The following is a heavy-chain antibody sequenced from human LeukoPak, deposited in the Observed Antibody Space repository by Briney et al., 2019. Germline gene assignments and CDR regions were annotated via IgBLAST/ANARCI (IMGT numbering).Heavy chain of an antibody. D-gene: IGHD6-13*01. CDR3: ARPRTSSSWYLYYFDY. Sequence: ASVKVSCKASGYTFTSYGISWVRQAPGQGLEWMGWISAYNGNTNYARKLQGRVTMTTDTSTSTAYMELRSLRSDDTAVYYCARPRTSSSWYLYYFDYWGQGTLVTVSS. V-gene: IGHV1-18*01. J-gene: IGHJ4*02. CDR2: ISAYNGNT. CDR1: GYTFTSYG.